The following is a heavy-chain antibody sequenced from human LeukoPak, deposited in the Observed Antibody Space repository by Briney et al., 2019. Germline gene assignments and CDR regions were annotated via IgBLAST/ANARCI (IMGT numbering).Heavy chain of an antibody. J-gene: IGHJ4*02. V-gene: IGHV4-59*01. CDR2: IYYSGST. CDR3: ARGPGWLQLRGSFDY. Sequence: PSETLSLTCTVSGGSISSYYWSWIRQPPGKGLQWIGYIYYSGSTNYNPSLKSRVTISVDTSKNQFSLKLSSVTAADTAVYYCARGPGWLQLRGSFDYWGQGTLVTVSS. D-gene: IGHD5-24*01. CDR1: GGSISSYY.